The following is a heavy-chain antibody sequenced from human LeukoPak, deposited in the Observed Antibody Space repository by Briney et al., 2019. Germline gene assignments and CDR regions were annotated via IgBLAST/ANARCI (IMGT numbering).Heavy chain of an antibody. D-gene: IGHD2-15*01. CDR1: GYTFTSYD. Sequence: ASVKVSCKASGYTFTSYDLNWVRQATGQGLEWMGWMNPNSGNTGYAQKFQGRVTMTRNTSISTAYMELSSLRSEDTAVYYCARAVQDCSGGSCYYAFDIWGQGTMVTVSS. CDR2: MNPNSGNT. J-gene: IGHJ3*02. V-gene: IGHV1-8*01. CDR3: ARAVQDCSGGSCYYAFDI.